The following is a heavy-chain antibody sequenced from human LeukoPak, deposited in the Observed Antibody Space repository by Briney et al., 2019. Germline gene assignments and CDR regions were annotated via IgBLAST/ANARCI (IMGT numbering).Heavy chain of an antibody. Sequence: SETLSLTCTVPGGSISSYYWSWIRQPPGKGLEWIGLIYHSSGYTTYNPSFKSRVTISVDTSKNQISLKLSSVTAADTAIYYCARERLDSSGNFDHWGQGTLVTVSS. J-gene: IGHJ4*02. CDR1: GGSISSYY. CDR2: IYHSSGYT. V-gene: IGHV4-59*01. D-gene: IGHD3-22*01. CDR3: ARERLDSSGNFDH.